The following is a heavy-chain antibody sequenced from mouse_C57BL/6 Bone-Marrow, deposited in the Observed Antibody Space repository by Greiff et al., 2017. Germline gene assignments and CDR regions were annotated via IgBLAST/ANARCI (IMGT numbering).Heavy chain of an antibody. CDR3: AREGDYYGSSPYYFDY. CDR2: INYDGSST. J-gene: IGHJ2*01. Sequence: DVKLVESEGGLVQPGRSMKLSCTASGFTFSDYYMAWVRQVPEKGLEWVANINYDGSSTYYLDSLKSRFIISRDNAKNILYLQMSSLKSEDTATYYCAREGDYYGSSPYYFDYWGQGTTLTVSS. D-gene: IGHD1-1*01. V-gene: IGHV5-16*01. CDR1: GFTFSDYY.